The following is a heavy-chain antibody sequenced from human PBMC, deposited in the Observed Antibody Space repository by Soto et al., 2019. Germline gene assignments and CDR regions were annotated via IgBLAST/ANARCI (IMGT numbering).Heavy chain of an antibody. Sequence: SLKVSCKASGGTFSIYTISWVRQAPGEGLEWMGRIIPILGIANYAQKFQGRVTITADESTSTAYMELSSLRSEDTAVYYCARESSGYSSGWASDAFDIWGQGTMVTVSS. J-gene: IGHJ3*02. CDR3: ARESSGYSSGWASDAFDI. D-gene: IGHD6-19*01. V-gene: IGHV1-69*04. CDR1: GGTFSIYT. CDR2: IIPILGIA.